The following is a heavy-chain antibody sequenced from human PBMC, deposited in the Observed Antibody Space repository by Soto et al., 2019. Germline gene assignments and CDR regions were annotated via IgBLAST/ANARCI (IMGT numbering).Heavy chain of an antibody. D-gene: IGHD3-10*01. CDR2: IVPIYGTR. CDR1: GGTFSRYA. V-gene: IGHV1-69*01. CDR3: ARDLDFYGSGSHYYYGMGV. J-gene: IGHJ6*02. Sequence: QVQLVQSGAEVKKPGYSVKVSCKASGGTFSRYAFSWVRQAPGQGLEWMGGIVPIYGTRGFAQKFQGRLTITADEPTRTAYMELRSLRSEDTAVYYCARDLDFYGSGSHYYYGMGVWGQGTTVTVSS.